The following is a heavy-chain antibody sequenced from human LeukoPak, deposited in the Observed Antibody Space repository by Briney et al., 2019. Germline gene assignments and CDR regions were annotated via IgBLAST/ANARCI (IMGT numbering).Heavy chain of an antibody. D-gene: IGHD6-13*01. Sequence: SETLSLTCTVSGGSISSYYWSWLRQPPGKGLEWIGYIYYSGSTNYNPSLKSRVTISVDTSKNQFSLKLSSVTAADTAVYYCAGRSAAQYYYYYGMDVWGQGTTVTVSS. J-gene: IGHJ6*02. CDR2: IYYSGST. CDR1: GGSISSYY. V-gene: IGHV4-59*08. CDR3: AGRSAAQYYYYYGMDV.